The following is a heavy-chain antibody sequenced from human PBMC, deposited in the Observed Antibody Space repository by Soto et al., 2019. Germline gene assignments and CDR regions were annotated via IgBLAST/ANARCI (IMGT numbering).Heavy chain of an antibody. J-gene: IGHJ4*02. CDR1: GGSFSGYY. D-gene: IGHD5-18*01. CDR2: INHSGST. Sequence: SETLSLTCAVYGGSFSGYYWSWIRQPPGKGLEWIGEINHSGSTNYNPSLKSRVTISVDTSKNQFSLKLSSVTAADTAVYYCAQSNKDLGDKAMALFDYWGQGTLVTVSS. V-gene: IGHV4-34*01. CDR3: AQSNKDLGDKAMALFDY.